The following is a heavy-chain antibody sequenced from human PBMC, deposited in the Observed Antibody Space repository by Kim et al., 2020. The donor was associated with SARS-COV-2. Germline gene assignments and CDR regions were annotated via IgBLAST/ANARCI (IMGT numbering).Heavy chain of an antibody. CDR3: AKASGQEWEIPPWDYYYGMDV. J-gene: IGHJ6*02. D-gene: IGHD1-26*01. V-gene: IGHV3-30*02. Sequence: FTISRDNSKNTLYLQMNSLRAEDTAVYYCAKASGQEWEIPPWDYYYGMDVWGQGTTVTVSS.